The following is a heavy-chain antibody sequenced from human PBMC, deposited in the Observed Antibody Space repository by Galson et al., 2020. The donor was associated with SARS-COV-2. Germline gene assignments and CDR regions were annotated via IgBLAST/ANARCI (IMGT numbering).Heavy chain of an antibody. CDR2: INPNSGGT. V-gene: IGHV1-2*04. Sequence: ASVKVSCKASGYTFTGYYMHWVRQAPGQGLEWMGWINPNSGGTNYAQNFQGWVTMTRDTSISTAYMEVSRLRSDDTAMYYCERDNDHDAFDIWGQGTMVTVSS. D-gene: IGHD2-8*01. CDR3: ERDNDHDAFDI. J-gene: IGHJ3*02. CDR1: GYTFTGYY.